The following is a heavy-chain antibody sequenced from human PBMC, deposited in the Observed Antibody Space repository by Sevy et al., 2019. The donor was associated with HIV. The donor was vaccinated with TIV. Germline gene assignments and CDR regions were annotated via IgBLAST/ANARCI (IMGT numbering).Heavy chain of an antibody. D-gene: IGHD3-22*01. V-gene: IGHV3-15*07. CDR3: TTERHYFDRTTGSPAIVPIAY. CDR2: IKGKSNGGTT. CDR1: GFTFTNAW. J-gene: IGHJ4*02. Sequence: GGSLRLSCAASGFTFTNAWMNWVRQAPGMRLEWVGRIKGKSNGGTTDYAAPGKGRFTISRDESQNTLYLQMTSLKISETAVYYCTTERHYFDRTTGSPAIVPIAYWGQGRLVTVSS.